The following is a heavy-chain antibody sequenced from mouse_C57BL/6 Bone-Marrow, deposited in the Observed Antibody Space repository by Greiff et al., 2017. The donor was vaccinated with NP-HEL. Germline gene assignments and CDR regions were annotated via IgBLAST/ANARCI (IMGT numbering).Heavy chain of an antibody. Sequence: EVMLVESEGGLVQPGSSMKLSCTASGFTFSDYYMAWVRQVPEKGLEWVANINYDGSSTYYLDSLKSRFIISRDNVKNILYLQMSSLKSEDTATYYCARDYYGSSSYWYFDVWGTGTTVTVSS. V-gene: IGHV5-16*01. J-gene: IGHJ1*03. CDR1: GFTFSDYY. CDR3: ARDYYGSSSYWYFDV. D-gene: IGHD1-1*01. CDR2: INYDGSST.